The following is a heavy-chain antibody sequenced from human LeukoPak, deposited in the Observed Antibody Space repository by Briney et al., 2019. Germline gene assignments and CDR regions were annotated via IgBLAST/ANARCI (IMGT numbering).Heavy chain of an antibody. CDR2: INQGENEK. V-gene: IGHV3-7*03. CDR1: GFTFSNYW. J-gene: IGHJ4*02. CDR3: ARERDGRYFDY. Sequence: GGSLRLSCAASGFTFSNYWMTWVRRAPGKGLEWVANINQGENEKYYVDSVRGRFTISRDNTNSSVNLQMNSLRAEDTAVYYCARERDGRYFDYWGQGILVTVSS.